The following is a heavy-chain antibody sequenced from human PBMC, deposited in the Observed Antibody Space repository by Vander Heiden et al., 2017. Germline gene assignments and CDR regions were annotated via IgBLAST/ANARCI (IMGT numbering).Heavy chain of an antibody. CDR3: ARHRGYSYGYDY. D-gene: IGHD5-18*01. CDR1: GGSISSYY. Sequence: QVQLQESGPGLVKPSETLSLTCTVSGGSISSYYWSWIRQPPGKGLEWIGYIYYSGSTNYHPSLKSRVTISVDTSKNQFSLKLSSVTAADTAVYYCARHRGYSYGYDYWGQGTLVTVSS. V-gene: IGHV4-59*08. J-gene: IGHJ4*02. CDR2: IYYSGST.